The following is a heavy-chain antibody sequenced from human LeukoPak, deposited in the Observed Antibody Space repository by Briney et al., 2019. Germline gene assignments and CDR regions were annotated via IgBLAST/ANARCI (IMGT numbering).Heavy chain of an antibody. Sequence: SETLSVTCTVSGGSMSTYYWSWIRQTLGKGLGWGGCIYYSGSTAYNPSLKSRVTISVDTSKNQFSLKLNSVTAADTAVYYCARGTHSSSPIPLDFWGQGTLVTVSS. CDR2: IYYSGST. V-gene: IGHV4-59*01. D-gene: IGHD6-6*01. CDR3: ARGTHSSSPIPLDF. CDR1: GGSMSTYY. J-gene: IGHJ4*02.